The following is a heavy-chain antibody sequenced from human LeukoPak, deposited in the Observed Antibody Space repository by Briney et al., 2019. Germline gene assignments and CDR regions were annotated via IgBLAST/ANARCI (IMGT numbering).Heavy chain of an antibody. Sequence: GGSLRLSCAASGFTFSSYSMDWVRQAPGKGLEWVSYISSSSSTICYADSVKGRFTISRDNAKNSLYLQMSSLRVEDTAVYYCARGLSGRTLAATDRWGQGTPVTVSS. CDR1: GFTFSSYS. D-gene: IGHD6-13*01. V-gene: IGHV3-48*04. CDR3: ARGLSGRTLAATDR. CDR2: ISSSSSTI. J-gene: IGHJ4*02.